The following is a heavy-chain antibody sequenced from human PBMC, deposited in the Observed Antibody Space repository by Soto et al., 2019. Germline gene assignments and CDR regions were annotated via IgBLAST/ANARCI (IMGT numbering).Heavy chain of an antibody. CDR2: IHYSGST. CDR3: AREAVAKNFFDN. D-gene: IGHD6-19*01. J-gene: IGHJ4*02. Sequence: QVQLQESGPGLVKPSETLSLTCTVSGRSIDSSYWTWIRQPPGKGLEWIGCIHYSGSTNYNPSLKSRVTISGDTSKKQFYLKLSSVTAADTAVYFCAREAVAKNFFDNWGQGTLVTVPS. CDR1: GRSIDSSY. V-gene: IGHV4-59*01.